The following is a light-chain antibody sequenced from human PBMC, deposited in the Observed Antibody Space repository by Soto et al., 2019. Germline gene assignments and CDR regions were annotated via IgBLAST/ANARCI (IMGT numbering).Light chain of an antibody. CDR1: QSISSY. Sequence: DFQMSQSPSSLSASVGDRVTIXXRASQSISSYLNWYQQKPGKAPKLXIYAASSLQRGVPSRLSGSGAGTDFTLTISSLQPEDFATYYCRQFDSNPWTFGQGTKVDI. V-gene: IGKV1-39*01. J-gene: IGKJ1*01. CDR3: RQFDSNPWT. CDR2: AAS.